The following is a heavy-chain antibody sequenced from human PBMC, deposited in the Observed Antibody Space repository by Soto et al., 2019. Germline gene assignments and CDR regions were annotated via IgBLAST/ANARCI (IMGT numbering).Heavy chain of an antibody. CDR2: VSFRGDI. V-gene: IGHV3-21*04. D-gene: IGHD3-10*01. CDR3: ARGRGLNPPNYFDY. J-gene: IGHJ4*02. CDR1: GFMFSSYT. Sequence: GGSLRLSCTASGFMFSSYTMNWVRQAPGKGLEWVSSVSFRGDIYYADSLEGRFTISRDDAENSLYLQMNSLRADDTAVYYCARGRGLNPPNYFDYWGQGTLVTVSS.